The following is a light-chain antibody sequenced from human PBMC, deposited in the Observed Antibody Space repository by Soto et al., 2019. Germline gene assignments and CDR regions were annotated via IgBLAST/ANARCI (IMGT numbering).Light chain of an antibody. J-gene: IGLJ3*02. CDR3: SSYTSISTRV. CDR2: EVS. CDR1: XXXVGSYNY. V-gene: IGLV2-14*01. Sequence: QSALTQPASVSGSPGXXITISCTXXXXXVGSYNYVSWYQQHPGKAPKLMIYEVSNRPSGVSNRFSGSKSGNTASLTISGLQAEDEANYYCSSYTSISTRVFGGGTKLTVL.